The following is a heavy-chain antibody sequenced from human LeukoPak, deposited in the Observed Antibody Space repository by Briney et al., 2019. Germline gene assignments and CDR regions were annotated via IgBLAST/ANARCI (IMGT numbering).Heavy chain of an antibody. J-gene: IGHJ4*02. D-gene: IGHD4-17*01. V-gene: IGHV3-33*01. CDR2: IWYDGSNK. CDR3: ARGGLRGYCDY. CDR1: GFTFSSYG. Sequence: GGSLRLSCAASGFTFSSYGMHWVRQAPGKGLEWVAVIWYDGSNKYYADSVKGRFTISRDNSKNTLYLQMNSLRAEDTAVYHCARGGLRGYCDYWGQGTLVTVSS.